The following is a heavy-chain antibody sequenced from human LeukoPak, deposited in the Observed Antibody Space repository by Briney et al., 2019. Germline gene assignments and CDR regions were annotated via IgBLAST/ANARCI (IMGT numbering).Heavy chain of an antibody. CDR3: AREGLVGATENWFDP. V-gene: IGHV4-4*07. J-gene: IGHJ5*02. CDR1: GGSTSSYY. CDR2: IYTSGST. Sequence: SETLSLTCTVSGGSTSSYYWSWIRQPAGKGLEWIGRIYTSGSTNYNPSLKSRVTMSVDTSKNQFSLKLSSVTAADTAVYYCAREGLVGATENWFDPWGQGTLVTVSS. D-gene: IGHD1-26*01.